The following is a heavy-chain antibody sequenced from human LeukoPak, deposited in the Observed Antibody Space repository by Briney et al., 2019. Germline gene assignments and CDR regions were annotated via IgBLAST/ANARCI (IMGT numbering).Heavy chain of an antibody. CDR1: GGTFSSYA. Sequence: GASVKVSCKASGGTFSSYAISWVRQAPGQGLEWMGRIIPILGIANYAQKFQGRVTITADKSTSTAYMELSSLRSEDTAVYYCARDRFWSGTYPDYYGMDVWGQGTTVTVSS. D-gene: IGHD3-3*01. J-gene: IGHJ6*02. CDR2: IIPILGIA. V-gene: IGHV1-69*04. CDR3: ARDRFWSGTYPDYYGMDV.